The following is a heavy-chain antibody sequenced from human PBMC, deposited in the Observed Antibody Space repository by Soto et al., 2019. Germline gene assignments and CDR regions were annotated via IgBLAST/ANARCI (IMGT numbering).Heavy chain of an antibody. J-gene: IGHJ4*02. Sequence: QVPLVQSGAEVKKPGASVRVSCKASGYTFTGYYIHWVRQAPGQGLEWMGWINPNNGDTIYARKFQGRVSMTRDTSTSTAYMELSSLRFDDTAVYYCARHSGYDYVFDYWGQGTLVTVSS. D-gene: IGHD5-12*01. CDR3: ARHSGYDYVFDY. CDR1: GYTFTGYY. V-gene: IGHV1-2*02. CDR2: INPNNGDT.